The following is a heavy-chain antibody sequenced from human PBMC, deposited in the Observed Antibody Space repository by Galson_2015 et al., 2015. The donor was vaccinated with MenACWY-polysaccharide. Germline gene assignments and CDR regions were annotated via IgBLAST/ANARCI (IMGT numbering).Heavy chain of an antibody. Sequence: LSLTCTVSGDSVTSATYYWRWLRQSPGKGLEWIGYMSYSGSANHNPSLKSRVTISIDTSKNQFSLRLTSVTAADTAMYYCAREPTYSGSFGWFDPWGQGTLVTVSS. CDR1: GDSVTSATYY. J-gene: IGHJ5*02. CDR3: AREPTYSGSFGWFDP. D-gene: IGHD1-26*01. V-gene: IGHV4-61*01. CDR2: MSYSGSA.